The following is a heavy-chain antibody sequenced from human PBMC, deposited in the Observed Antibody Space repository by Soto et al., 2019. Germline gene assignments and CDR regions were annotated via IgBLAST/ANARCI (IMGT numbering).Heavy chain of an antibody. D-gene: IGHD5-12*01. CDR2: INPNSGGT. V-gene: IGHV1-2*04. Sequence: GASVKVSCKASGYTFTGYYMHWVRQAPGQGLEWMGWINPNSGGTNYAQKFQGWVTMTRDTSISTAYMELSRLRSDDTAVYYCARGRGYSGYEYYYYMDVWGKGTTVTVS. CDR3: ARGRGYSGYEYYYYMDV. CDR1: GYTFTGYY. J-gene: IGHJ6*03.